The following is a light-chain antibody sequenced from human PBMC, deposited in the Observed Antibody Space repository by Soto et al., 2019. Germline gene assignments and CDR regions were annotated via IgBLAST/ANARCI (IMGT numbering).Light chain of an antibody. CDR2: YDS. CDR1: NIGSKS. Sequence: SYELTQPPSVSVAPGKTARITCGGTNIGSKSVHWYQQKPGQAPVLVIYYDSDRPSGIPERFSGSNSGNTATLTISRVEAGDEADYYCQVWDSSSDHGVVFGGGTKLTV. CDR3: QVWDSSSDHGVV. V-gene: IGLV3-21*04. J-gene: IGLJ2*01.